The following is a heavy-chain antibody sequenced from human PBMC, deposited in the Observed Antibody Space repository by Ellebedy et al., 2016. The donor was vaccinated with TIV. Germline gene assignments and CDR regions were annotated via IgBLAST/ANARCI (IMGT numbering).Heavy chain of an antibody. CDR2: ISYSGTT. CDR3: ARDAWGGNTGQGDYWYFDL. J-gene: IGHJ2*01. D-gene: IGHD4-23*01. Sequence: SETLSLTCTVSGGSISSSSYYWGWIRQPPGKGLEWLGSISYSGTTYSNPSLKGRVTISLDTSKNLFSLRLSTVTTADTAVYYCARDAWGGNTGQGDYWYFDLWGRGTLVTVSS. CDR1: GGSISSSSYY. V-gene: IGHV4-39*07.